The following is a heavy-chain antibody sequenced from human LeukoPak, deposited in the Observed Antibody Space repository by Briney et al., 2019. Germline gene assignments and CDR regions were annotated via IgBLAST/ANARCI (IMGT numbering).Heavy chain of an antibody. D-gene: IGHD3-22*01. Sequence: ASVKVSCKVSGYTLTELSMHWVRQAPGKGLGWMGGFDPEDGETIYAQKFQGRVTMTEDTSTDTAYMELSSLRSEDTAVYYCATVRNYYDSSGYYSPYYFDYWGQGTLVTVSS. J-gene: IGHJ4*02. V-gene: IGHV1-24*01. CDR1: GYTLTELS. CDR2: FDPEDGET. CDR3: ATVRNYYDSSGYYSPYYFDY.